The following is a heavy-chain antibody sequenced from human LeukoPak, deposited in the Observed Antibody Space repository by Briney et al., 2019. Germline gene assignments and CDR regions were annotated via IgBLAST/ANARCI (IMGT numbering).Heavy chain of an antibody. D-gene: IGHD3-3*01. V-gene: IGHV3-23*01. CDR1: GFTFSSYG. J-gene: IGHJ3*02. CDR2: ISGSGGST. CDR3: ARGSRFGVVGRDAFDI. Sequence: GGSLRLSCAASGFTFSSYGMSWVRQAPGKGLEWVSAISGSGGSTYYADSVKGRFTISRDNAKNSLYLQVNSLRAEDTAVYYCARGSRFGVVGRDAFDIWGQGTVVTVSS.